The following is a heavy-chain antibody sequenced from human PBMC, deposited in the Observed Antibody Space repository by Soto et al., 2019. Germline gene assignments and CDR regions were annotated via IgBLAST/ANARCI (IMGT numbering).Heavy chain of an antibody. CDR1: GGSITGSSYY. CDR2: IYYSGST. V-gene: IGHV4-39*01. CDR3: ARQGYDSSGYCFDH. D-gene: IGHD3-22*01. J-gene: IGHJ4*02. Sequence: ETLSLTCSVSGGSITGSSYYWGWLRQPPGKGLEWIGSIYYSGSTYYNPSLKSRVTLSADTAKNQFSLKLSSVTAADTAVYYCARQGYDSSGYCFDHWGQGTPVTVSS.